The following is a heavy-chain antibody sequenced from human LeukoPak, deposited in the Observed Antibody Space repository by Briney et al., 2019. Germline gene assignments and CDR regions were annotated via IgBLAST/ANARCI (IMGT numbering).Heavy chain of an antibody. CDR3: AKDQGSGGNPYYYYGMDV. J-gene: IGHJ6*02. CDR1: GFTFSSYA. V-gene: IGHV3-23*01. CDR2: ISGSGGST. Sequence: GGSLRLSCAASGFTFSSYAVSWVRQAPGKGLEWVSAISGSGGSTYYADSVKGRFTISRDNSKNTLYLQMNSLRAEDTAVYYCAKDQGSGGNPYYYYGMDVWGQGTTVTVSS. D-gene: IGHD2-15*01.